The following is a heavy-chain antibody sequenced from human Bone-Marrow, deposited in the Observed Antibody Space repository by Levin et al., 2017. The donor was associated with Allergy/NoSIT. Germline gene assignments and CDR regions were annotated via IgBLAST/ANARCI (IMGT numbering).Heavy chain of an antibody. CDR1: GFSLSTTGVV. CDR3: AHIGIDGDYPFDY. V-gene: IGHV2-5*02. J-gene: IGHJ4*02. D-gene: IGHD4-17*01. CDR2: IYWDDDK. Sequence: SGPTLVKPTQTLTLTCTFSGFSLSTTGVVVGWIRQPPGKALEWLAHIYWDDDKRYSPSLKSRLTLTKDTSKDQVVLSLTPVEPVHTATYYCAHIGIDGDYPFDYWGQGTLVTVSS.